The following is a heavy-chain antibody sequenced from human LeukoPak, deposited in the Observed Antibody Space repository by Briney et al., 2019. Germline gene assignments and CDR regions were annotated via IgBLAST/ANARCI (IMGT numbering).Heavy chain of an antibody. Sequence: SETLSLTCTVSGGSISSYYWSWIRQPPGKGLEWIGYIYYSGSTNYNPSLKSRVTISVDTSKNQFSLKLSSVTAADTAVYYCARGAGEYYGSGSLGFDYWGQGTLVTVSS. CDR2: IYYSGST. D-gene: IGHD3-10*01. CDR1: GGSISSYY. V-gene: IGHV4-59*01. CDR3: ARGAGEYYGSGSLGFDY. J-gene: IGHJ4*02.